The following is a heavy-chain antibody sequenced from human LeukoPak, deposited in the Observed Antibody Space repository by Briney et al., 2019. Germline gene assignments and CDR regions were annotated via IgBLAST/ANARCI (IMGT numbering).Heavy chain of an antibody. D-gene: IGHD3-10*01. CDR3: AKDSAFYYIDV. CDR2: IYSGVST. V-gene: IGHV3-66*01. J-gene: IGHJ6*03. CDR1: GFTVSSNY. Sequence: GGSLRLSCAASGFTVSSNYMSWVRQAPGKGLEWVSVIYSGVSTYYADSVKGRFTISRDNSKNTLYLQMNSLRAEDTAVYYCAKDSAFYYIDVWGKGTTVIISS.